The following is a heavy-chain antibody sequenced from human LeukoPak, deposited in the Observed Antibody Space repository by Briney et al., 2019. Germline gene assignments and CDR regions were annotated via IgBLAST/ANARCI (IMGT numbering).Heavy chain of an antibody. J-gene: IGHJ4*02. V-gene: IGHV3-15*01. D-gene: IGHD3-10*01. CDR2: IKSKTDGGTT. CDR1: GFTFSNAW. CDR3: TTDLLLWFGELLPHFDY. Sequence: GGSLRLSCAASGFTFSNAWMSWVRQAPGQGLEWVGRIKSKTDGGTTDYAAHVKGRFTISRDDSNNTLYLQMNSLKTEDTAVYYCTTDLLLWFGELLPHFDYWGQGTLVTVSS.